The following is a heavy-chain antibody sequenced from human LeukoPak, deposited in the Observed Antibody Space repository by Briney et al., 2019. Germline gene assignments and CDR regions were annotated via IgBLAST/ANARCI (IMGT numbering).Heavy chain of an antibody. CDR2: IGSASSYV. J-gene: IGHJ4*02. Sequence: GGSLRLSCAASGFTFSSYAMSWVPQAPGKGLEWVAFIGSASSYVFYADSVKGRFTISRDNAKNSLYLQMNSLRAEDTAVYYCARDPNYGTSADYWGQGTLVTVSS. V-gene: IGHV3-21*01. CDR1: GFTFSSYA. CDR3: ARDPNYGTSADY. D-gene: IGHD4-17*01.